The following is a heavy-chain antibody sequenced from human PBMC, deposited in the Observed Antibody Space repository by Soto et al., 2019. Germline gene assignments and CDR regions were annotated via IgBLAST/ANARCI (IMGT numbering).Heavy chain of an antibody. J-gene: IGHJ6*02. CDR3: ARVSSSIVVVPDYGMDV. CDR1: GDTFASHG. Sequence: QVQLAQPGAEVKKPGASVKVSCTASGDTFASHGLSWVRQGPGQGLEWMGWISPKNGNTKSAQKFQGRLTMTIDTSTSTVFMELRSLTSDDTAVYYCARVSSSIVVVPDYGMDVWGQGTTVTVSS. CDR2: ISPKNGNT. D-gene: IGHD2-2*01. V-gene: IGHV1-18*04.